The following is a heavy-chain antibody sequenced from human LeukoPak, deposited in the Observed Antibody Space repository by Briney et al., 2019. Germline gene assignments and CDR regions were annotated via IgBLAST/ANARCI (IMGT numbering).Heavy chain of an antibody. CDR1: GFTVSSNY. D-gene: IGHD6-19*01. J-gene: IGHJ4*02. CDR3: ARQSSRWYYFDY. Sequence: GGSLRLSCAASGFTVSSNYMSWVRQAPGKGLEWVSVIYSGGSTYYADSVKGRFTISRDNSKNTLYLQMNSLRAEDTAVYYCARQSSRWYYFDYWGQGTLVTVSS. V-gene: IGHV3-53*01. CDR2: IYSGGST.